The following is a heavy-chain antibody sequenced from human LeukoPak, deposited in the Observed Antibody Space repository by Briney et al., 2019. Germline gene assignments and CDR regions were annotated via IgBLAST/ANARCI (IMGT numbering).Heavy chain of an antibody. D-gene: IGHD2-2*02. V-gene: IGHV1-8*01. CDR2: MNPNSGNT. CDR3: ARGLTYCSSTSCYTLDY. Sequence: ASVKVSCKASGYTFTNYDINWVRQATGQGLEWMGWMNPNSGNTGYAQKFQGRVTLTRNTSISIAYMELSSLRSEDTAVYYCARGLTYCSSTSCYTLDYWGQGTLVTVSS. J-gene: IGHJ4*02. CDR1: GYTFTNYD.